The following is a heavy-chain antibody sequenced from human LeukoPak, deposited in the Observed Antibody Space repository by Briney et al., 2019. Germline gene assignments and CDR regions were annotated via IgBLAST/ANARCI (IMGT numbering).Heavy chain of an antibody. J-gene: IGHJ3*02. CDR1: GFNVGNNY. CDR2: IFAGGIT. CDR3: AKFGLAGSGRYHDAFDI. D-gene: IGHD3-10*01. V-gene: IGHV3-53*01. Sequence: GGSLRLSCAASGFNVGNNYMSWVRQAPGKGLEWVSVIFAGGITYYADSVKGRFTISRDNSKNTLYLQMNSLRAEDTAVYYCAKFGLAGSGRYHDAFDIWGQGTMVTVSS.